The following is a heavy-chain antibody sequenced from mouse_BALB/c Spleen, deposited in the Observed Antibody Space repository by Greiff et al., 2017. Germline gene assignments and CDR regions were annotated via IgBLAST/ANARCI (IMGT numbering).Heavy chain of an antibody. D-gene: IGHD1-1*01. Sequence: EVMLVESGGGLVQPGGSLRLSCATSGFTFTDYYMSWVRQPPGKALEWLGFIRNKANGYTTEYSASVKGRFTISRDNSQSILYLQMNTLRAEDSATYYCARDTPDYYGSDDWGQGTTLTVSS. CDR3: ARDTPDYYGSDD. J-gene: IGHJ2*01. CDR1: GFTFTDYY. V-gene: IGHV7-3*02. CDR2: IRNKANGYTT.